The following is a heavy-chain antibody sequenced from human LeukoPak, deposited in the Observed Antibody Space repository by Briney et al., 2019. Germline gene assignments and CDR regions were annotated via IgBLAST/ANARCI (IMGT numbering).Heavy chain of an antibody. CDR1: GFTFSSYW. J-gene: IGHJ4*02. D-gene: IGHD6-13*01. CDR3: AKVEESSSSDY. CDR2: IKQDAREK. Sequence: GGSLRPSCAASGFTFSSYWMSWVRQAPGKGLEWVASIKQDAREKYYVDSVKGRFTISRDNAKNSLYLQMNSLRAEDTAVYYCAKVEESSSSDYWGQGTLVAVSS. V-gene: IGHV3-7*01.